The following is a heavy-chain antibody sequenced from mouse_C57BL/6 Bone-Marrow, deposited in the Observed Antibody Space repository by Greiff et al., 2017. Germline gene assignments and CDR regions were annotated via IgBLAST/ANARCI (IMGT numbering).Heavy chain of an antibody. CDR1: GYTFTDYY. CDR3: ARYYDERGYYAMDY. D-gene: IGHD2-4*01. J-gene: IGHJ4*01. Sequence: EVQLQQSGHELVKPGASVKISCKASGYTFTDYYMNWVKQSHGKSLEWIGDINPNNGGTSYNQKFKGKATLTVDKSSSTAYMELRSLTSEDSAVYYCARYYDERGYYAMDYWGQGTSVTVSS. V-gene: IGHV1-26*01. CDR2: INPNNGGT.